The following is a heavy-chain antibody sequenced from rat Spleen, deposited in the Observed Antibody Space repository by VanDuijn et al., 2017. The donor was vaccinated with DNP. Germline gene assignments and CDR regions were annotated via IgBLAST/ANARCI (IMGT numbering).Heavy chain of an antibody. CDR2: INSAGRI. CDR3: ARLRLEWEVRAMDA. Sequence: EVQLQESGPGLVKPSQSLSLTCSVTGHSITSDYRWNWIRIFPGNKLEWMGYINSAGRINYNPSLRSRISISRDTSKNQFFLQLNSLTTEDTATYYCARLRLEWEVRAMDAWGQGTSVTVSS. CDR1: GHSITSDYR. V-gene: IGHV3-3*01. J-gene: IGHJ4*01. D-gene: IGHD1-1*01.